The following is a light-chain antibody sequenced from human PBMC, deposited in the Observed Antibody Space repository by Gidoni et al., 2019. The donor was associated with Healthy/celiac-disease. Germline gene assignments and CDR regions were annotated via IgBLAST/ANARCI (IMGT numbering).Light chain of an antibody. CDR2: EGS. J-gene: IGLJ1*01. CDR3: CSYAGSSTYV. CDR1: SSDVGSYNL. Sequence: QSALTQPASVSGSPGQSITNSCTGTSSDVGSYNLVSWYQQHPGKAPKLMIYEGSKRPSGVSNRFSGSKSGNTASLTISGLQAEDEADYYGCSYAGSSTYVFGTGTKVTVL. V-gene: IGLV2-23*01.